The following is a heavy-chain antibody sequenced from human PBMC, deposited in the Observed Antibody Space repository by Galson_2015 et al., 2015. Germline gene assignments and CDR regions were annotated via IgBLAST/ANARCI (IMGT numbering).Heavy chain of an antibody. CDR1: GFTFNKCA. CDR2: ISGSGGDT. V-gene: IGHV3-23*01. J-gene: IGHJ4*02. Sequence: SLRLSCAASGFTFNKCAMGWVRQAPGKGLEWVSIISGSGGDTYYADYVKGRFTISRDSSENTVHLQMNSLRAADAAVYYCAKLWGFSTSWYVDFWAQGTLVTVSS. D-gene: IGHD6-13*01. CDR3: AKLWGFSTSWYVDF.